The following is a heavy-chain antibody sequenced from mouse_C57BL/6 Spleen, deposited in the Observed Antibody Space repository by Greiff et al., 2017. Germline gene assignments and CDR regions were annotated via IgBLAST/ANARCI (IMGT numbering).Heavy chain of an antibody. Sequence: VQLQQPGAELVKPGASVTLSCRASGYTFTSYWMHWVKQRPGQGLEWIGMIHPNSGSTNYNEKFKSKATLTVDKSSSTAYMQLSSLTSEDSAVXYCARWDYGSSYCDYWGQGTTLTVSS. CDR3: ARWDYGSSYCDY. V-gene: IGHV1-64*01. CDR2: IHPNSGST. J-gene: IGHJ2*01. CDR1: GYTFTSYW. D-gene: IGHD1-1*01.